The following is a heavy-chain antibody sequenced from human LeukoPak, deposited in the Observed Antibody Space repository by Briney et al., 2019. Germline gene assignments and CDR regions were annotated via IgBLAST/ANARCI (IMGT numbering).Heavy chain of an antibody. J-gene: IGHJ6*02. D-gene: IGHD3-9*01. CDR1: GFTFSSYA. CDR3: AKGDDILTGYYLYYYHGMDV. CDR2: ISGSGGST. V-gene: IGHV3-23*01. Sequence: PGGSLRLSCAASGFTFSSYAMSWVRQAPGKGLEWVSAISGSGGSTYYADSVKGRFTISRDNSKITLYLQMNSLRAEDTAVYYCAKGDDILTGYYLYYYHGMDVWGQGTTVTVSS.